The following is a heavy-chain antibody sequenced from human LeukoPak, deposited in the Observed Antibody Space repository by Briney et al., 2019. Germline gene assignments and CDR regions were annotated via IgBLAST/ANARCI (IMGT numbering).Heavy chain of an antibody. CDR3: ARAIRLYGDYSFDP. J-gene: IGHJ5*02. CDR2: INHSGST. Sequence: SETLSLTCAVYGGSFSGYYWSWIRQPPGKGLEWIGEINHSGSTNYNPSLKSRVTISVDTSKNQFSPKLSSVTAADTAVYYCARAIRLYGDYSFDPWGQGTLVTVSS. V-gene: IGHV4-34*01. CDR1: GGSFSGYY. D-gene: IGHD4-17*01.